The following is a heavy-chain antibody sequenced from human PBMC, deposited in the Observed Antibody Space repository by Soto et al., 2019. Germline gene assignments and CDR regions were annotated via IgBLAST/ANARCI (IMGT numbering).Heavy chain of an antibody. Sequence: SETLSLTCTVSGGSISSYYWSWIRQPPGKGLEWIGYIYYSGSTNYNPSLKSRVTISVDTSKNQFSLKLSSVTAADTAVYYCARLETEGMVRGVMQYYYYMDVWGKGTTVTVSS. D-gene: IGHD3-10*01. CDR3: ARLETEGMVRGVMQYYYYMDV. V-gene: IGHV4-59*08. J-gene: IGHJ6*03. CDR1: GGSISSYY. CDR2: IYYSGST.